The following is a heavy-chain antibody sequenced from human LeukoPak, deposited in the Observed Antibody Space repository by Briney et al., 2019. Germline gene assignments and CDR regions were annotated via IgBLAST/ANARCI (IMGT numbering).Heavy chain of an antibody. CDR1: GLTFSPYG. D-gene: IGHD3/OR15-3a*01. CDR3: ARASGLGPRGGYDFWSGYYSDY. V-gene: IGHV3-23*01. Sequence: GGSLRLSCVASGLTFSPYGMSWVRQAPGKGLEWVSGISSSGAGSYYADSVKRRFIISRDNSKSTMYLQMNSLRAEDTGVYYCARASGLGPRGGYDFWSGYYSDYWGQETLVAVSS. J-gene: IGHJ4*02. CDR2: ISSSGAGS.